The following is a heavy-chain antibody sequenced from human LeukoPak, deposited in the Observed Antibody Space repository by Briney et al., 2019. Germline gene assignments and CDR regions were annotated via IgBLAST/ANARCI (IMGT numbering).Heavy chain of an antibody. CDR3: ARDSGTTGEVKFAP. V-gene: IGHV4-59*12. Sequence: PSETLSLTCTVSGGSISSYYWSWIRQPPGKGLEWIGYIYYSGCTNYNPSLKSRVTISVDTSKNQFSLKLMSVTAADTAVYYCARDSGTTGEVKFAPWGQGTLVTVSS. D-gene: IGHD3-10*01. CDR2: IYYSGCT. CDR1: GGSISSYY. J-gene: IGHJ5*02.